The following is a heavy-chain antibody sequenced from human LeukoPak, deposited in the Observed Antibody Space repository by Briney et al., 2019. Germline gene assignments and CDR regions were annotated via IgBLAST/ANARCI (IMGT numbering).Heavy chain of an antibody. CDR3: ARANWYFDL. V-gene: IGHV3-30*03. J-gene: IGHJ2*01. CDR1: GFTFSSYG. Sequence: GGSLRLSCAASGFTFSSYGMHWVRQAPGKGLEWVAVISYDGSNKYYADSVKGRFTISRHNSKNTLYLQMNSLRAEDTAMYYCARANWYFDLWGRGTLVSVSS. CDR2: ISYDGSNK.